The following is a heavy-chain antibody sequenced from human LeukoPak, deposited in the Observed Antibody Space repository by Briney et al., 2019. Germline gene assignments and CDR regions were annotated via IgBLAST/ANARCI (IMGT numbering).Heavy chain of an antibody. J-gene: IGHJ6*03. D-gene: IGHD2-2*01. CDR1: GFTFSSYG. Sequence: GGTLRLSCAASGFTFSSYGMSWVRQAPGQGLEWVSAISGSGGSTYYADSVKGRFTISRDNSKNTLYLQMNSLRAEDTAVYYCAKGVPAANNDYYYYYYMDVWGKGTTVTISS. V-gene: IGHV3-23*01. CDR2: ISGSGGST. CDR3: AKGVPAANNDYYYYYYMDV.